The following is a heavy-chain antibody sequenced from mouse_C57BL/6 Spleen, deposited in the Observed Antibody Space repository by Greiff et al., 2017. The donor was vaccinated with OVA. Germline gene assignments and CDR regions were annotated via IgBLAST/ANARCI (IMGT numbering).Heavy chain of an antibody. CDR2: IDPNGGGT. CDR1: GYTFTSYW. CDR3: ARADSSGYVNFDY. V-gene: IGHV1-72*01. Sequence: QVQLQQPGAELVKPGASVKLSCKASGYTFTSYWMHWVKQRPGRGLEWIGRIDPNGGGTKYTEKFKSKATLTVDKPSSTAYMQLSSLTSEDSAVYYCARADSSGYVNFDYWGQGTTLTVSS. J-gene: IGHJ2*01. D-gene: IGHD3-2*02.